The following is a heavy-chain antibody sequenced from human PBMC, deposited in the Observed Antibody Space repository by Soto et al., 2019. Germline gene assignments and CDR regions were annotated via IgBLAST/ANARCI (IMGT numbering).Heavy chain of an antibody. CDR3: AALWFDCGGDCREGNDDAFDI. D-gene: IGHD2-21*02. Sequence: QVQLQESGPGLVKPSQTLSLTCTVSGGSISSGDYYWSWIRQPPGKGLEWIGYIYYSGSTYYNPSLKSRVTISVDTSKNQFSLKLSSVTAADTAVYYCAALWFDCGGDCREGNDDAFDIWGQGTMVTVSS. CDR1: GGSISSGDYY. V-gene: IGHV4-30-4*01. CDR2: IYYSGST. J-gene: IGHJ3*02.